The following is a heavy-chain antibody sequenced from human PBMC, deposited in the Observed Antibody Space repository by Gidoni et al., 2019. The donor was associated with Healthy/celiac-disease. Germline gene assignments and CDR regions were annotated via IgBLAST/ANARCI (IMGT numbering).Heavy chain of an antibody. D-gene: IGHD2-15*01. J-gene: IGHJ4*02. V-gene: IGHV4-39*01. CDR2: IYYSGST. CDR3: ARHIPVGYCSGGSCKNPRGPFDY. CDR1: GGSISSSSYY. Sequence: QLQLQESGPGLVKPSETLSLTCTVSGGSISSSSYYWGWSRQPPAQGLEWIGSIYYSGSTYYNPSLKSRVTISVDTSKNQFSLKLSSVTAADTAVYYCARHIPVGYCSGGSCKNPRGPFDYWGQGTLVTVSS.